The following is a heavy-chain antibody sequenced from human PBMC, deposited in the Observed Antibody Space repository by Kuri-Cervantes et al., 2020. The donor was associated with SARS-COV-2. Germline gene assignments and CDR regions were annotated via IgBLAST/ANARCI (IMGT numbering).Heavy chain of an antibody. CDR2: ISGSGGST. CDR1: GFTFSSYA. V-gene: IGHV3-23*01. D-gene: IGHD2-2*02. Sequence: GESLKISCAASGFTFSSYAMSWVRQAPGKGLEWVSAISGSGGSTYYADSVKGRFTISRDNSKNTLYLQMNSLRDEDTAVYYCVRDGGEGVVPNAILGLGFYYYYYMDVWGKGTTVTVSS. CDR3: VRDGGEGVVPNAILGLGFYYYYYMDV. J-gene: IGHJ6*03.